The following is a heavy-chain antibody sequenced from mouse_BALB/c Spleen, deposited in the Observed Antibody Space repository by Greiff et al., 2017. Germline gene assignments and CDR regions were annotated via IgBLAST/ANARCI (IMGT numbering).Heavy chain of an antibody. V-gene: IGHV7-3*02. J-gene: IGHJ4*01. CDR3: ARDPIYDGYSGAMDY. Sequence: EVKLVESGGGLVQPGGSLRLSCATSGFTFTDYYMRWVRQPPGKALEWLGFIRNKANGYTTEYSASVKGRFTISRDKSQSILYLQMNTLRAEDSATYYCARDPIYDGYSGAMDYWGQGTSVTVSS. CDR2: IRNKANGYTT. CDR1: GFTFTDYY. D-gene: IGHD2-3*01.